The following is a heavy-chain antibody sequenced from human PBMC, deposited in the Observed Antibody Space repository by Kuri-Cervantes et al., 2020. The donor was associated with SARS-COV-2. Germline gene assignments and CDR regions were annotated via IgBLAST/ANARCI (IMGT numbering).Heavy chain of an antibody. D-gene: IGHD3/OR15-3a*01. V-gene: IGHV3-30-3*01. Sequence: GGSLRLSCAASGFTFSSYAMHWVRQAPGKGLEWVAVISYDGSNKYYADSVKGRFTISRDNSKNTLYLQMNSLRAEDTAVYYCAREAWAGYFVENWFDPWGQGTLVTVSS. J-gene: IGHJ5*02. CDR3: AREAWAGYFVENWFDP. CDR2: ISYDGSNK. CDR1: GFTFSSYA.